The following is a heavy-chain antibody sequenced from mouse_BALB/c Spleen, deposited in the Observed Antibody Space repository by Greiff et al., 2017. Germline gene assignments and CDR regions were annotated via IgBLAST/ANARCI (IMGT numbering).Heavy chain of an antibody. CDR1: GYTFTSYY. CDR2: INPSNGGT. J-gene: IGHJ2*01. Sequence: QVQLQQSGAELVKPGASVKLSCKASGYTFTSYYMYWVKQRPGQGLEWIGEINPSNGGTNFNEKFKSKATLTVDKSSSTAYMQLSSLTSEDSAVYYCTRSGYGNYFDYWGQGTTLTVSS. D-gene: IGHD2-10*02. CDR3: TRSGYGNYFDY. V-gene: IGHV1S81*02.